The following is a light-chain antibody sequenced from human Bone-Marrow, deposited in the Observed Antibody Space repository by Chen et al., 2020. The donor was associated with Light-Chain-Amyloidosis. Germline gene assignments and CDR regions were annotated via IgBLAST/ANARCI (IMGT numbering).Light chain of an antibody. J-gene: IGLJ3*02. CDR2: DDS. CDR3: QVWDRSSDRPV. Sequence: SYVLTQPSLVSVAPGQTATIACGGNNIGSTSVHWYQQTPGQAPLLVVYDDSDRPSGIPERLSGSNSGNTATLSISRVAAGDEADYYCQVWDRSSDRPVFGGGTKLTVL. V-gene: IGLV3-21*02. CDR1: NIGSTS.